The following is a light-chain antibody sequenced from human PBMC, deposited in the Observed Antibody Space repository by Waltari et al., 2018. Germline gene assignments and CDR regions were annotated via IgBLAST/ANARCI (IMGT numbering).Light chain of an antibody. V-gene: IGKV1-5*03. J-gene: IGKJ1*01. Sequence: DIQMTQSPSTLSSSVGDRVPITCRASPSLNAYLAWYQQKPGKAPKLLISSTSSLEGGVPSRFSGSGSGREFTLTISSLQPDDFATYYCQQYNGYPLTFGQGTRV. CDR2: STS. CDR3: QQYNGYPLT. CDR1: PSLNAY.